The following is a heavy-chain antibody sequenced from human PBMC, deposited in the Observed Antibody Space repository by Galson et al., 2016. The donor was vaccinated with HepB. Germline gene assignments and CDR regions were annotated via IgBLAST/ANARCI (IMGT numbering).Heavy chain of an antibody. J-gene: IGHJ4*02. V-gene: IGHV3-21*01. CDR1: GFAFSSYS. D-gene: IGHD6-13*01. CDR3: ARVREQQLLDAFDI. CDR2: ISSSSRYI. Sequence: SLRLSCAASGFAFSSYSMNWVRQAPGKGLEWVSSISSSSRYIYYADSVEGRFTISRDNAKNSLYLQMNSLRPEDTAVYYCARVREQQLLDAFDIWGQGALVTVSS.